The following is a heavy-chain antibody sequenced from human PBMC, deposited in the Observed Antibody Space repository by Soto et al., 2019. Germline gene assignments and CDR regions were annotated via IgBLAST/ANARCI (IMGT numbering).Heavy chain of an antibody. D-gene: IGHD5-18*01. V-gene: IGHV3-30-3*01. CDR2: ISYDGSNK. J-gene: IGHJ4*02. CDR3: ARDSGYSYGPLDY. CDR1: GFTFSNYD. Sequence: GGSLRLSCSASGFTFSNYDMVWVRQAPGKGLEWVAVISYDGSNKYYADSVKGRFTISRDNSKNTLYLQMNSLRADDTAVYYCARDSGYSYGPLDYWGQGTLVTVSS.